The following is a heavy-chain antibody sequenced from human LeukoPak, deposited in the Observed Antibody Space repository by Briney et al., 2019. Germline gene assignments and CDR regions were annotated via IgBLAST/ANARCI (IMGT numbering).Heavy chain of an antibody. Sequence: GSSVTVSCTASGGTFRNYAINWVRQAPGQGLEWMGGIIPFYGAVNYAHKFQGRVTITADESTRTVSMEVRSLRSEDTAVYYCAKMEGYSYSDYWGQGTLVTVSS. J-gene: IGHJ4*02. V-gene: IGHV1-69*01. CDR2: IIPFYGAV. CDR1: GGTFRNYA. CDR3: AKMEGYSYSDY. D-gene: IGHD5-18*01.